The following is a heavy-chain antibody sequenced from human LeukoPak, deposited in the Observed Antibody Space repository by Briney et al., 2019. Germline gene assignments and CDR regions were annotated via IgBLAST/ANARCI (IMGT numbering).Heavy chain of an antibody. CDR2: ISSSGNTI. V-gene: IGHV3-48*02. CDR1: GFTFSTYS. Sequence: GGSLRLSCAASGFTFSTYSMNWVRQAPGKGLEWVSYISSSGNTIYYADSVKGRFTISRDNAKNSLYLQVDSLRDEDTAVYYCAREGPVVRGSEVDYWGQGTLVTVSS. CDR3: AREGPVVRGSEVDY. D-gene: IGHD4-23*01. J-gene: IGHJ4*02.